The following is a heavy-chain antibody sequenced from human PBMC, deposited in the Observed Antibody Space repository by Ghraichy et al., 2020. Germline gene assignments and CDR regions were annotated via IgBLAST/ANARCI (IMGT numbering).Heavy chain of an antibody. CDR1: GFTFSSYA. CDR2: ISGSGGST. J-gene: IGHJ4*02. Sequence: ESLRLSCAASGFTFSSYAMSWVRQAPGKGLEWVSVISGSGGSTYYADSVKGRFTISRDNSKNTLYLQMNSLRAEDTAVYYCAKSDWGSPYYFDYWGQGTLVTVSS. D-gene: IGHD7-27*01. CDR3: AKSDWGSPYYFDY. V-gene: IGHV3-23*01.